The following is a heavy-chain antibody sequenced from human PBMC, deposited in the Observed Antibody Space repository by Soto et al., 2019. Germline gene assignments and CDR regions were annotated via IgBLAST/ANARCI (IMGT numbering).Heavy chain of an antibody. Sequence: QITLKESGPTLVKSTETLTLTCTFSGFSLTTNGVGVGWIRQPPGKALECLAIIYWDNDKRYSPSLSSRLTITKDASKNQVVLTITNVDPVDTATYFCAHRRGGYNWNDGDFDSWGQGTLVTVSS. CDR2: IYWDNDK. J-gene: IGHJ4*02. V-gene: IGHV2-5*02. CDR3: AHRRGGYNWNDGDFDS. CDR1: GFSLTTNGVG. D-gene: IGHD1-1*01.